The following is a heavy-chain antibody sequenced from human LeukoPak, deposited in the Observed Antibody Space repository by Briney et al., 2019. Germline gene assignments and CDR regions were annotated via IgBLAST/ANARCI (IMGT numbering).Heavy chain of an antibody. CDR2: IIPILNIT. D-gene: IGHD3-22*01. V-gene: IGHV1-69*04. Sequence: SVKVSCKASRGTFSKYAISWVRQAPGQGLEWMGRIIPILNITHYAQRFQGRVTIAADKSTSTAYMELSSLRSEDTAVYYCARDDDRAREIDYWGQGTLVTVSS. CDR3: ARDDDRAREIDY. J-gene: IGHJ4*02. CDR1: RGTFSKYA.